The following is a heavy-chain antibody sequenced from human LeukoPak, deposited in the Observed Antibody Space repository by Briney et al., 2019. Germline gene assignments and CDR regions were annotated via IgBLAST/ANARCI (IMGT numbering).Heavy chain of an antibody. CDR2: LYCSGGT. V-gene: IGHV4-39*07. CDR3: ARSVGGRWLQLSDY. Sequence: SETLSLTCTVSGGSISSSSYYWGWIRQPPGKGLEWIGSLYCSGGTYYNPSLKSRVTISVDTSKNQFSLKLSSVTAADTAVYYCARSVGGRWLQLSDYWGQGTLVTVSS. J-gene: IGHJ4*02. CDR1: GGSISSSSYY. D-gene: IGHD5-24*01.